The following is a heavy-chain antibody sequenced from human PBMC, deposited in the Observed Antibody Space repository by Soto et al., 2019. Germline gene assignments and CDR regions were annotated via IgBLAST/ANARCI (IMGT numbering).Heavy chain of an antibody. CDR1: GGSVESSSC. V-gene: IGHV4-4*02. CDR3: VRSVPAATWAYNGMDV. J-gene: IGHJ6*02. D-gene: IGHD2-15*01. CDR2: IYHSGTF. Sequence: QVRLKESGPGLVKPSGTLSLTCAVSGGSVESSSCWSWVRQAPGKGLEWIGEIYHSGTFNYNPSLASRVSVSVDKSTNQFSLNLNSVTAADTAVYYCVRSVPAATWAYNGMDVWGHGTTVTVSS.